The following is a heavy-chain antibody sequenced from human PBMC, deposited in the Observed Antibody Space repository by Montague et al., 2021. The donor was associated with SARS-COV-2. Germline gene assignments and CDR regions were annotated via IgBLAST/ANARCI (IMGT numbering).Heavy chain of an antibody. CDR1: GHSIIREH. CDR2: VFRLGHN. CDR3: ARESATAQYLEY. V-gene: IGHV4-59*13. J-gene: IGHJ4*01. Sequence: SETLSLTCAVSGHSIIREHWRWSGQPPAEGQARLGFVFRLGHNKTNRSLKGRVTISVDTSRNQFYLKLSSVTAADTAVYYCARESATAQYLEYWGHGALVTVSS. D-gene: IGHD1-20*01.